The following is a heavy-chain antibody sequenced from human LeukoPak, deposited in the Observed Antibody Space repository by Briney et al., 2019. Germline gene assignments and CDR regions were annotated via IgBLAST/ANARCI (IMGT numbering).Heavy chain of an antibody. CDR3: ARDSTYYYASGSSGPHYFDY. CDR2: ISNVETNT. CDR1: GFTFSNYA. D-gene: IGHD3-10*01. Sequence: QPGGSLRLSCAASGFTFSNYAMPWVRQAPGKGLEWVAVISNVETNTYYADSVKGRFTISRDNSKNTLYLQLNSLRAEDTSVYYCARDSTYYYASGSSGPHYFDYWGQGTLVTVSS. V-gene: IGHV3-30*01. J-gene: IGHJ4*02.